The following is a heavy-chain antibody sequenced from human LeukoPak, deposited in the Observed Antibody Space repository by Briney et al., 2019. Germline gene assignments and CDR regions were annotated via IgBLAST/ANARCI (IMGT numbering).Heavy chain of an antibody. V-gene: IGHV3-48*04. J-gene: IGHJ4*02. CDR2: ISSSSSTI. D-gene: IGHD5-18*01. Sequence: GSLRLSCAASGFTFSSYSMNWVRQAPGKGLEWVSYISSSSSTIYYADSVKGRFTISRDNAKNSLYLQMNSLRAEDTAVYYCGRVEGTAMAYFDYWGQGTLVTVSS. CDR3: GRVEGTAMAYFDY. CDR1: GFTFSSYS.